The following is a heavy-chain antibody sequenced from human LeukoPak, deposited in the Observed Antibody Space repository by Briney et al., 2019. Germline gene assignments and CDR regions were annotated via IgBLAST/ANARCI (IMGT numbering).Heavy chain of an antibody. Sequence: SQTFSLTCAISGDSVSSNSVTWNWIRQSPSRGLEWLGRTYYRSTWYNDYAVSVRGRITVNPDTSKNQFSLHLNSVTPEDTAVYYCARRLTQYDCFDPWGQGILVTVSS. V-gene: IGHV6-1*01. CDR2: TYYRSTWYN. CDR3: ARRLTQYDCFDP. D-gene: IGHD2-2*01. J-gene: IGHJ5*02. CDR1: GDSVSSNSVT.